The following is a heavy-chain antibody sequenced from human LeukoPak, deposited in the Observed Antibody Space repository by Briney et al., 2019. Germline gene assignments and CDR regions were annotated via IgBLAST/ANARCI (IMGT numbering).Heavy chain of an antibody. CDR1: GGSVSSYY. J-gene: IGHJ4*02. D-gene: IGHD6-19*01. V-gene: IGHV4-59*02. Sequence: SETLSLTCTVSGGSVSSYYWSWIRQPPGKGLEWIGYIYYSGSTNYNPSLESRVTISVDTSKNQFSLKLSSVTAADTAVYYCARAAYSSGWYLDYWGQGTLVTVSS. CDR3: ARAAYSSGWYLDY. CDR2: IYYSGST.